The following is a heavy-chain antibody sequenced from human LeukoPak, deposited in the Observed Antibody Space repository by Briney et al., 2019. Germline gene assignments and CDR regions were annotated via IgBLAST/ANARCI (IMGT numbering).Heavy chain of an antibody. V-gene: IGHV4-38-2*02. J-gene: IGHJ4*02. D-gene: IGHD3-3*01. Sequence: NPSETLSLTCTVSGYSISSGYYWGWIRQPPGKGLEWIGSIYHSGSTYYNPSLKSRVTISVDTSKNQFSLKLSSVTAADTAVYYCARYDFWSGTTPFWGQGTLVTVSS. CDR1: GYSISSGYY. CDR3: ARYDFWSGTTPF. CDR2: IYHSGST.